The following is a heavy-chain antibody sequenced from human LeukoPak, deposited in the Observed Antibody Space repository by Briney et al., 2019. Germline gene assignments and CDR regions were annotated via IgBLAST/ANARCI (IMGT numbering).Heavy chain of an antibody. CDR2: ISSSGSTI. D-gene: IGHD3-3*01. CDR3: ARDAYYDFWSGYPRYFDY. CDR1: GCTFSSYE. V-gene: IGHV3-48*03. J-gene: IGHJ4*02. Sequence: GGSLRLSCAASGCTFSSYEMNWVRQAPGKGLEWVSYISSSGSTIYYADSVKGRFTISRDNAKNSLYLQMNSLRAEDTAVYYCARDAYYDFWSGYPRYFDYWGQGTLVTVSS.